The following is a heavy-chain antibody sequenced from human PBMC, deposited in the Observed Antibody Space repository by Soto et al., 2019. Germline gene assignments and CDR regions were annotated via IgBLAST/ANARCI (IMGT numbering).Heavy chain of an antibody. D-gene: IGHD5-18*01. CDR2: ISYDGSNK. Sequence: QVQLVESGGGVVQPGRSLRLSCAASGFTFSSYGMHWVRQAPGKGLEWVAVISYDGSNKYYADSVKGRFTISRDNSKNTLYLQMNSLRAEYTAVYYCAKVPNSDGYGDYYYGMDVWGQGTTVTVSS. CDR1: GFTFSSYG. V-gene: IGHV3-30*18. CDR3: AKVPNSDGYGDYYYGMDV. J-gene: IGHJ6*02.